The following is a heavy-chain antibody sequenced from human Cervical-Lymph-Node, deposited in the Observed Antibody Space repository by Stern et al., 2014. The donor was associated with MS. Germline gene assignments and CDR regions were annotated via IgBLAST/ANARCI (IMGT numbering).Heavy chain of an antibody. D-gene: IGHD4-23*01. Sequence: QVQLVQSGAEVRQPGSSVKVSCTASGAPFSPYSISWVRQAPGQGLEWMGGIVPILDKANYAQSFRGRVTISADESTSTAYLELSSLRSDDTAVYYCAREHHGGNFESWGQGTLVIVSS. CDR3: AREHHGGNFES. J-gene: IGHJ4*02. CDR1: GAPFSPYS. CDR2: IVPILDKA. V-gene: IGHV1-69*01.